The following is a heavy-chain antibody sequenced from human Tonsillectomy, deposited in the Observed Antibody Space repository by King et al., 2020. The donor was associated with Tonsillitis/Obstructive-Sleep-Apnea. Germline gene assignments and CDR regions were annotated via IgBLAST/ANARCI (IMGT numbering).Heavy chain of an antibody. CDR1: GGAISNFH. Sequence: VQLQESGPGLVKASETLSLTCTVSGGAISNFHWSWIRQPPGKGLEWIGYVYDGGSTRYNPSLKSRATISEDTSKNHFSLKLNSVTAADTAVYYCARDSGVGRAYPFDYWGQGTLVTVSS. CDR2: VYDGGST. D-gene: IGHD3-3*01. V-gene: IGHV4-59*01. CDR3: ARDSGVGRAYPFDY. J-gene: IGHJ4*02.